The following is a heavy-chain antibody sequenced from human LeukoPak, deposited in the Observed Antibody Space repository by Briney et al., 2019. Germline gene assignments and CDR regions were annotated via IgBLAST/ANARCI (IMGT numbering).Heavy chain of an antibody. J-gene: IGHJ4*02. V-gene: IGHV1-46*01. Sequence: ASVKVYCKASGGTFSSYAISWVRQAPGQGLEWMGIINPSGGSTSYAQKFQGRVTMTRDTSTSTVYMELSSLRSEDTAVYYCARDIDSSGSNFDYWGQGTLVTVSS. D-gene: IGHD3-22*01. CDR1: GGTFSSYA. CDR2: INPSGGST. CDR3: ARDIDSSGSNFDY.